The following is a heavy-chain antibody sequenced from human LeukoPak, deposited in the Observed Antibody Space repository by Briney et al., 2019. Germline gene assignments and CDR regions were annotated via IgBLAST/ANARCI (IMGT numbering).Heavy chain of an antibody. V-gene: IGHV1-18*01. CDR1: GYTFINYG. CDR2: ISAYNGNT. J-gene: IGHJ4*02. Sequence: ASVKVSCKASGYTFINYGITWVRQAPGQGLEWMGWISAYNGNTNYAQKFQGRVTMTRDTSISTAYMELSRLRSDDTAVYYCARVGEQQLVLYYFDYWGQGTLVTVSS. D-gene: IGHD6-13*01. CDR3: ARVGEQQLVLYYFDY.